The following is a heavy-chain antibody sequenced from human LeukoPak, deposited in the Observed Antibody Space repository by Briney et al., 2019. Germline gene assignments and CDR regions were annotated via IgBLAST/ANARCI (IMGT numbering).Heavy chain of an antibody. V-gene: IGHV3-64D*06. D-gene: IGHD3-22*01. CDR2: ISSNGGST. J-gene: IGHJ4*02. Sequence: GGSLRLSCSASGFTFSSYAMYWVRQAPGKGLEYVSGISSNGGSTYYADFVKGRFTISRDNSKNTLYLQMSSLRAEDTAVYYCVNRGGLLLYFIYWGQGTLVTVSS. CDR3: VNRGGLLLYFIY. CDR1: GFTFSSYA.